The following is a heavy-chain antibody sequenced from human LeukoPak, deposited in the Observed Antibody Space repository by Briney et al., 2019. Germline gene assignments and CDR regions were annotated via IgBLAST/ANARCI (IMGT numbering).Heavy chain of an antibody. D-gene: IGHD3-16*02. V-gene: IGHV3-30*04. CDR1: GFIFNTFA. Sequence: PGRSLRLSCAASGFIFNTFAMHWVRQAPGKGLEWVALIPYDGNFRNYAESVKGRFTISRDNSKNAVHLQMSRLGAEDTAVYYCARPSPPGGIVYGFHIWGQGTMVTVSS. CDR3: ARPSPPGGIVYGFHI. CDR2: IPYDGNFR. J-gene: IGHJ3*02.